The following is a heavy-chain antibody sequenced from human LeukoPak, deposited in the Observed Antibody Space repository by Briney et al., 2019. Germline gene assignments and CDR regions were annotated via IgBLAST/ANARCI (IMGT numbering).Heavy chain of an antibody. V-gene: IGHV4-4*07. CDR1: GGSISTYY. Sequence: SETLSLTCTVSGGSISTYYWTWIRQPAGKGLEWIGRIYTSGSTNYNPSLKSRVTTSVDTSKNQFSLKLSSLTAADTAVYYCARSGLAVNHFDYWGQGTLVTVSS. CDR2: IYTSGST. CDR3: ARSGLAVNHFDY. D-gene: IGHD4-17*01. J-gene: IGHJ4*02.